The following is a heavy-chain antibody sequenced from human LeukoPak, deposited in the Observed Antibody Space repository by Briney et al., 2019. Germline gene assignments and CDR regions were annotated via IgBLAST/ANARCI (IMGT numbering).Heavy chain of an antibody. V-gene: IGHV3-23*01. CDR3: AKIVVVPAAIGENYYYMDV. J-gene: IGHJ6*03. CDR1: GFTFSSYA. CDR2: ISGSGGST. D-gene: IGHD2-2*02. Sequence: GGSLRLSCAASGFTFSSYAMSWVRQAPGKGLEWVSAISGSGGSTYYADSVKGRFTISRDNSKNTLYLQMNSLRAEDTAAYYCAKIVVVPAAIGENYYYMDVWGKGTTVTVSS.